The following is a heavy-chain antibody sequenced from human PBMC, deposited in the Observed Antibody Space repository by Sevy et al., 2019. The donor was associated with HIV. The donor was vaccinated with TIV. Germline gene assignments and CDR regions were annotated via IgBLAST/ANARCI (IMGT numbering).Heavy chain of an antibody. Sequence: GGSLRLSCAASGFTFSSYWMSWVRQAPGKGLEWVANIKQDGSEKYYVDSVKGRFTISRDNAKNSLYLQMNSLRAEDTAVYYCASDLLVVTAPSRYYYYGLDVWGQGTTVTVSS. CDR1: GFTFSSYW. CDR2: IKQDGSEK. J-gene: IGHJ6*02. D-gene: IGHD2-21*02. CDR3: ASDLLVVTAPSRYYYYGLDV. V-gene: IGHV3-7*01.